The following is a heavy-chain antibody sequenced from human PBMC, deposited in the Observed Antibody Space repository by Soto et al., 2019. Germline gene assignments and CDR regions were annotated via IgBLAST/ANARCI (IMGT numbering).Heavy chain of an antibody. Sequence: LRLSCAASGFTFSSYSMNWVRQAPGKGLEWVSSISSSSSYIYYADSVKGRFTISRDNAKNSLYPQMNSLRAEDTAVYYCASPIYYYDSSGYYNWGQGTLVTVSS. V-gene: IGHV3-21*01. CDR1: GFTFSSYS. CDR2: ISSSSSYI. D-gene: IGHD3-22*01. CDR3: ASPIYYYDSSGYYN. J-gene: IGHJ4*02.